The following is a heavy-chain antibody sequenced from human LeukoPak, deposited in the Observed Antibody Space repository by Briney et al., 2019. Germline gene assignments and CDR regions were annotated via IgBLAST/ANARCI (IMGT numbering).Heavy chain of an antibody. J-gene: IGHJ4*02. CDR1: GFTFSSYG. CDR2: ISYDGSNK. Sequence: GRSLRLSCAASGFTFSSYGMHWVRQAPGKGLEWVAVISYDGSNKYYADSVKGRFTISRDNSKNTLYVQMNSPRAEDTAVYYCAKDIAAAAYYWGQGTLVTVSS. V-gene: IGHV3-30*18. CDR3: AKDIAAAAYY. D-gene: IGHD6-13*01.